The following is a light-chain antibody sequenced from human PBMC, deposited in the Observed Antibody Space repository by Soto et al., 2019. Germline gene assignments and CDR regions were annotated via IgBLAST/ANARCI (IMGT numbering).Light chain of an antibody. CDR3: QQYVTLPYT. CDR2: GAS. V-gene: IGKV3-20*01. J-gene: IGKJ2*01. Sequence: EIVLTQSPGTLSLSPEERATLSCRARESVTSDFLAWYQRKPGQAPRLLIHGASNRATGIPDRFSGSGSGTDFTLTISRLEHEDFAVYYCQQYVTLPYTFGQGTKVDIK. CDR1: ESVTSDF.